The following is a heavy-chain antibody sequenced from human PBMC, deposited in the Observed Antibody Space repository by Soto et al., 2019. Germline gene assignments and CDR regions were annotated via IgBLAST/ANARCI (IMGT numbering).Heavy chain of an antibody. Sequence: PGGSLRLSCAASGFTFSSYGMHWVRQAPGKGLEWVAVISYDGSNKYYADSVKGRFTISRDNSKNTLYLQMNSLRAEDTAVYYCAKDVLRFLEWLAFYGMDVWGQGTTATVSS. V-gene: IGHV3-30*18. D-gene: IGHD3-3*01. CDR2: ISYDGSNK. J-gene: IGHJ6*02. CDR3: AKDVLRFLEWLAFYGMDV. CDR1: GFTFSSYG.